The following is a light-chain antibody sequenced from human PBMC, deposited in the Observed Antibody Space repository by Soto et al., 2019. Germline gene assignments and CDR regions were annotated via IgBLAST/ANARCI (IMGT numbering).Light chain of an antibody. J-gene: IGKJ4*01. V-gene: IGKV1-39*01. CDR2: AAS. Sequence: QMTQSPSSLSASVGDRVTITCRASQSINNFLNWYQKKPGEAPNLLIYAASTLQTGVPSRFSGSGSGTDFTLSINSLQPDDIATYYCQQTYSTPRTFGGGTKVEIK. CDR1: QSINNF. CDR3: QQTYSTPRT.